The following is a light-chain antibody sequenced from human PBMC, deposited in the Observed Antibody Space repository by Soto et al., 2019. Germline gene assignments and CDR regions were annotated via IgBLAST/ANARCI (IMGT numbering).Light chain of an antibody. CDR3: QQYDNLLGDT. J-gene: IGKJ3*01. CDR1: QDISNY. Sequence: DIQMTQSPSSLSASVGARVTITCQASQDISNYLNWYPQKQGKAPKLLIYDASNLERGVPSRFSGSGSGTDFTFTISSLQPEDIATYYCQQYDNLLGDTFGPGTKVDIK. V-gene: IGKV1-33*01. CDR2: DAS.